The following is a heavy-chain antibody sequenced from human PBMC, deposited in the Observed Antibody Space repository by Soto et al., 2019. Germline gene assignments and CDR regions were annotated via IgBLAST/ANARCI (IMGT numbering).Heavy chain of an antibody. V-gene: IGHV4-34*01. CDR3: ARVGYSGYDYTSEYFQY. D-gene: IGHD5-12*01. J-gene: IGHJ1*01. CDR2: INHSGST. CDR1: GGSFSGYN. Sequence: ASETLSLTCVVYGGSFSGYNWSWIRQPPGKGPEWIGEINHSGSTNYNPSLKSRVTISIDTSKNEFALKLNSVIAADTAVYYCARVGYSGYDYTSEYFQYWGQGTVVTVSS.